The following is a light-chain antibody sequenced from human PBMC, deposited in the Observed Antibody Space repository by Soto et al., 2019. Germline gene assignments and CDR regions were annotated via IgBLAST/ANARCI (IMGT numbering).Light chain of an antibody. V-gene: IGKV3-15*01. CDR3: LQYHSLWA. Sequence: IVMTQSPATLSVSPGERTTLSCRASQNIYSNIAWYQQRPGQAPRLLIYRASTRATGVPARFSGSGSGTEFTLTISSLQSEDFTVYSCLQYHSLWAFGQGTKVEIK. J-gene: IGKJ1*01. CDR2: RAS. CDR1: QNIYSN.